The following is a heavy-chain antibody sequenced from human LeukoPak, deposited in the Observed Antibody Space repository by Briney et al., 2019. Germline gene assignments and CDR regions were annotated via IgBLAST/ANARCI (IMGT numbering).Heavy chain of an antibody. CDR3: ARDPYDSSGYSYYYYYGMDV. J-gene: IGHJ6*02. CDR1: GFTFSSCG. Sequence: GGSLRLSCAASGFTFSSCGLHWVRQAPGKGLEWVAVISYDGSNKYYADSVKGRFTISRDNSKNTLYLQMNSLRAEDTAVYYCARDPYDSSGYSYYYYYGMDVWGQGTTVTVS. D-gene: IGHD3-22*01. CDR2: ISYDGSNK. V-gene: IGHV3-30*03.